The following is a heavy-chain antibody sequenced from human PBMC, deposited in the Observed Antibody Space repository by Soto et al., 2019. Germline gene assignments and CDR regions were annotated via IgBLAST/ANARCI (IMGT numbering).Heavy chain of an antibody. CDR3: VRDGLTGTSLVLDS. V-gene: IGHV3-33*01. Sequence: QVQLVESGGGVVQPGTSLKLSCAASGFTFGNYGMHWVRQAPGKGLKWVALIWYDGTNQNYADSVKGRFTISRDNSKNTLYLQMNTLRAEDAAVYYCVRDGLTGTSLVLDSWGQGTLVSVSS. J-gene: IGHJ5*01. D-gene: IGHD1-20*01. CDR1: GFTFGNYG. CDR2: IWYDGTNQ.